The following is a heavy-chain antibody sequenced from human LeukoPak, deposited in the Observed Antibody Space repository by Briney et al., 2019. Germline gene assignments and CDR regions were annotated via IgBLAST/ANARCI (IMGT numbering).Heavy chain of an antibody. CDR2: ISDSGGST. CDR1: GFTFSSYT. J-gene: IGHJ4*02. CDR3: AKGTASVGYSSGWPFDY. V-gene: IGHV3-23*01. Sequence: GGSLRLSCAASGFTFSSYTMSWVRQAPGKGLEWVSSISDSGGSTNYADSVKGRFTISRDNSKNTVCLQMNSLTAEDTAVYYCAKGTASVGYSSGWPFDYWGQGTLVTVSS. D-gene: IGHD6-19*01.